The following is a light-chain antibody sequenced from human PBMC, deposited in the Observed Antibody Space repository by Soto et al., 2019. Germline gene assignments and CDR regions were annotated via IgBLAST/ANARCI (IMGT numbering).Light chain of an antibody. CDR3: VAWDDSLSGLV. V-gene: IGLV1-47*02. Sequence: QLVLTQPPSASGTPGQRVTISCSGRNANIGNNFVCWYQQLPGTAPKLLMYSNDQRPSGVPDRFSGSKSSTSASLAISGLRSEDEADYYCVAWDDSLSGLVFGTGTKVTVL. J-gene: IGLJ1*01. CDR1: NANIGNNF. CDR2: SND.